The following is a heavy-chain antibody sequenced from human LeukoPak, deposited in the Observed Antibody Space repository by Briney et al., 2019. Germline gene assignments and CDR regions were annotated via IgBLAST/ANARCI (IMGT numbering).Heavy chain of an antibody. CDR2: IYYSGST. Sequence: SETLSLTCTVSGGSISSGDYYWSWIRQPPGKGLEWIGYIYYSGSTYYNPSLKSRVTISVDTSKNQFSLKLSSVTAADTAVYYCASLDQLLSYGMDVWGQGTTVTVSS. CDR1: GGSISSGDYY. V-gene: IGHV4-30-4*01. D-gene: IGHD2-2*01. J-gene: IGHJ6*02. CDR3: ASLDQLLSYGMDV.